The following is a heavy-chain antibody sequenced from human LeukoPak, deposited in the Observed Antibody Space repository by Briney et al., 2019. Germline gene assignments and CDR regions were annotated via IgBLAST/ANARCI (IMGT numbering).Heavy chain of an antibody. CDR3: ARYPDTAMVTAGAFDI. CDR1: GYSISSGYY. CDR2: IYHSGST. D-gene: IGHD5-18*01. V-gene: IGHV4-38-2*01. Sequence: SSETLSLTCAVSGYSISSGYYWGWIRQPPGKGLEWIGSIYHSGSTYYNPSLKSRVTISVDTSKNQFSLKPSSVTAADTAVYYCARYPDTAMVTAGAFDIWGQGTMVTVSS. J-gene: IGHJ3*02.